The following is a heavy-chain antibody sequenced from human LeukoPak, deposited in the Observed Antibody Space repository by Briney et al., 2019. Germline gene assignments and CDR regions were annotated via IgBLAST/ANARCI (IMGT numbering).Heavy chain of an antibody. V-gene: IGHV3-64*01. CDR1: GFTFSSYA. Sequence: GGSLRLSCAASGFTFSSYAMHWVRQAPGKGLEYVSAISSNGGSTYYANSVKGRFTISRDNSKNTLYLQMGSLRAEDMAVYYCAREGDSSAKRSFDYWGQGTLVTVSP. CDR3: AREGDSSAKRSFDY. D-gene: IGHD3-22*01. J-gene: IGHJ4*02. CDR2: ISSNGGST.